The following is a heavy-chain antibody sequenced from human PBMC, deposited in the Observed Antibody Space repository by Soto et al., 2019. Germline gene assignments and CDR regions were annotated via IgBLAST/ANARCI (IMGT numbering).Heavy chain of an antibody. D-gene: IGHD3-16*02. Sequence: GGSLRLSCAASGFTFSSYSMNWVRQAPGKGLEWVSSISSSSSYIYYADSVKGRFTISRDNAKNSLYLQMNSLRAEDTAVYYCARDKAPPVYPYYYYYYYMDVWGKGTTVTVSS. V-gene: IGHV3-21*01. CDR2: ISSSSSYI. CDR3: ARDKAPPVYPYYYYYYYMDV. CDR1: GFTFSSYS. J-gene: IGHJ6*03.